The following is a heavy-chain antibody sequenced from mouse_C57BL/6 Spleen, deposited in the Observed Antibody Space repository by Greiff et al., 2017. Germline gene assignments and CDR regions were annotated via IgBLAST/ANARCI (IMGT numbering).Heavy chain of an antibody. CDR2: IDPETGGT. Sequence: QVQLQQSGAELVRPGASVTLSCKASGYTFTDYEMHWVKQTPVHGLEWIGAIDPETGGTAYNQKFKGKAILTADKSSSTAYMELRSLTSEDSAGYYCTRRWLLRAMDYWGQGTSVTVSS. V-gene: IGHV1-15*01. CDR3: TRRWLLRAMDY. CDR1: GYTFTDYE. J-gene: IGHJ4*01. D-gene: IGHD2-3*01.